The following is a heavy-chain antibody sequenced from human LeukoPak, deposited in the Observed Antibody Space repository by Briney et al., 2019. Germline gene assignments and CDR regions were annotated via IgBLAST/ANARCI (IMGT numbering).Heavy chain of an antibody. Sequence: PSETLSLTCTVSGGSISSSSYYWGWIRQPPGKGLEWIGCIYYIGSTHYNPSLKSRVTISVGTSKNQFSLKLSSVTAADTAVYYCARQKGYSSGWYFDYWGQGTLVTVSS. CDR1: GGSISSSSYY. D-gene: IGHD6-19*01. CDR2: IYYIGST. J-gene: IGHJ4*02. CDR3: ARQKGYSSGWYFDY. V-gene: IGHV4-39*01.